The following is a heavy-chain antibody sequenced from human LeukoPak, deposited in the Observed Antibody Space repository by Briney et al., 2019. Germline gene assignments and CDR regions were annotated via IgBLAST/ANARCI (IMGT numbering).Heavy chain of an antibody. J-gene: IGHJ4*02. CDR3: ARGESRDY. Sequence: GGSLRLSCVASGFTFGDYYMSWIRQAPGKGLEWVSYIGTSSTYTNNADSVKGRFSISRDNAKDSLYLQMNSLRVEDTAVYYCARGESRDYWGQGTLVTVSS. D-gene: IGHD5-24*01. CDR2: IGTSSTYT. CDR1: GFTFGDYY. V-gene: IGHV3-11*05.